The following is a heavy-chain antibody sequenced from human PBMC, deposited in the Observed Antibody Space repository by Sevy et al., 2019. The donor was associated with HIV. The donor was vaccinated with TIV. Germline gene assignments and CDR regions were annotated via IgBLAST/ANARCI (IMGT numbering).Heavy chain of an antibody. CDR1: GFTFSSYG. Sequence: GGSLRLSCAASGFTFSSYGMHWVRQAPGKGLEWVAFIRYDGSNKYYADSVKGRFTISRDNSKNTLYLQMNSLRAEDTAVYYCAKDLFSPMNIITMVQGVIMGGPIDFDYWGQGTLVTVSS. J-gene: IGHJ4*02. CDR2: IRYDGSNK. CDR3: AKDLFSPMNIITMVQGVIMGGPIDFDY. V-gene: IGHV3-30*02. D-gene: IGHD3-10*01.